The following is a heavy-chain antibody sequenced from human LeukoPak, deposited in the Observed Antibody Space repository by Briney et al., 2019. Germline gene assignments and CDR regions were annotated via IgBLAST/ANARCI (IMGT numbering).Heavy chain of an antibody. CDR2: IYHSGYI. CDR3: ARGPPYSYGYLSY. D-gene: IGHD5-18*01. Sequence: TSETLSLTCSVSGDSISSNNWWNWVRQPPGKGLEWIGEIYHSGYINYNPSLKSRVTISLDRSKNHFSLKLSSVTAADTAVYYCARGPPYSYGYLSYWGQGTLVTVSS. V-gene: IGHV4-4*02. CDR1: GDSISSNNW. J-gene: IGHJ4*02.